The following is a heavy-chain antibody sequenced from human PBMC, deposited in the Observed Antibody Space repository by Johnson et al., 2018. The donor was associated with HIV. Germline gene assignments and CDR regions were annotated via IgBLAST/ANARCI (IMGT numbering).Heavy chain of an antibody. CDR2: INGDGRSI. Sequence: EVQLVESGGGVVQPGGSLRLSCAASGFTINIYWMHWVRQDPGKGLVWVSRINGDGRSITYADSVKGRFTVSRDNARNTLYLQMSSLRADDTAVYYCARRRLGNPTDDAFDIWGQGTKVTVSS. V-gene: IGHV3-74*03. D-gene: IGHD1-26*01. CDR1: GFTINIYW. J-gene: IGHJ3*02. CDR3: ARRRLGNPTDDAFDI.